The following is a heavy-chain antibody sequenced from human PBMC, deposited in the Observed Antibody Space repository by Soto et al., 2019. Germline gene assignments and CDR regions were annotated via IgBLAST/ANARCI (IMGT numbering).Heavy chain of an antibody. Sequence: PSETLSLTCAVYGGSFSGYYWSWIRQPPGKGLEWIGEINHSGSTNYNPSLKSRVTISVDTSKNQFSLKLSSVTAADTAVYYCARRGLAAAAPFDYWGQGTLVTVSS. D-gene: IGHD6-13*01. J-gene: IGHJ4*02. CDR3: ARRGLAAAAPFDY. CDR1: GGSFSGYY. V-gene: IGHV4-34*01. CDR2: INHSGST.